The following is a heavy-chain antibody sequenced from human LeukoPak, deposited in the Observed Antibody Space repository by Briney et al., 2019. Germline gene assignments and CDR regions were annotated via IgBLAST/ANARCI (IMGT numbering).Heavy chain of an antibody. Sequence: ASVKVSCKASGYTFTSYGISWVRQAPGRGLEWMGWISAYNGNTNYAQKLQGRVTMTTDTSTSTAYMELRSLRSDDTAVYYCARWPPYYYDSSGYSAYYYYGMDVWGQGTTVTVSS. J-gene: IGHJ6*02. CDR1: GYTFTSYG. D-gene: IGHD3-22*01. V-gene: IGHV1-18*01. CDR3: ARWPPYYYDSSGYSAYYYYGMDV. CDR2: ISAYNGNT.